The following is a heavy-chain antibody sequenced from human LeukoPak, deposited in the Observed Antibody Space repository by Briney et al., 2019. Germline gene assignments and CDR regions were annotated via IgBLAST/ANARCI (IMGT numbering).Heavy chain of an antibody. V-gene: IGHV4-39*01. CDR1: GFTFSSYSMN. J-gene: IGHJ4*02. CDR3: ARHYGP. D-gene: IGHD3-10*01. CDR2: IYYSGST. Sequence: TPGGSLRLSCAASGFTFSSYSMNWVRQAPGKGLEWIGSIYYSGSTYYNPSLKSRVTISVDTSKNQFSLKLNSVTATDTAVYYCARHYGPWGQGTLVTVSS.